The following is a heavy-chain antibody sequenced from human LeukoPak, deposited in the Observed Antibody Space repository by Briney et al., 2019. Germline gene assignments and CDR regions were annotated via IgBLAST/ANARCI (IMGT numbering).Heavy chain of an antibody. D-gene: IGHD3-10*01. Sequence: SETLSLTCAVYGGSFSGYYWSWIRQPPGKGLEWIGEINHSGSTNYNPSLKSRVTISVDTSKNQFSLKLSSVTAADTAVYYCARGRSSYYGLGSYEPWGQGTLVTVSS. CDR3: ARGRSSYYGLGSYEP. CDR2: INHSGST. J-gene: IGHJ5*02. CDR1: GGSFSGYY. V-gene: IGHV4-34*01.